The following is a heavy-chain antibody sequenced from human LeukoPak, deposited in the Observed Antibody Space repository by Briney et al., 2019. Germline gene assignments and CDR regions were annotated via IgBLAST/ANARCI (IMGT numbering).Heavy chain of an antibody. Sequence: PGGSLRLSYAASGFAFGIYGMRWVRQAPGKGLEWVAFIWSDGTKEFYADSVKGRFTISRDNSNNTVYLHMNSLKAEDTALYYCVRDRNNNYFDYWGQGTLLTVSS. J-gene: IGHJ4*02. CDR2: IWSDGTKE. D-gene: IGHD1-14*01. V-gene: IGHV3-33*01. CDR3: VRDRNNNYFDY. CDR1: GFAFGIYG.